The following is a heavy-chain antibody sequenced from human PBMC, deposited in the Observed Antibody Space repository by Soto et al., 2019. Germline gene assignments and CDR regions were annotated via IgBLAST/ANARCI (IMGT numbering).Heavy chain of an antibody. J-gene: IGHJ5*02. CDR1: GFTFSSYA. V-gene: IGHV3-23*05. Sequence: GGSLRLSCAASGFTFSSYAMNWVRQAPGKGLEWVSTIHTSDTKTYHADSVKGRFTISRDNSKSTLYLQMNSLRAEDTAIYYCARQVTGHPNWFDRWGQGTLVTVSS. CDR2: IHTSDTKT. D-gene: IGHD4-4*01. CDR3: ARQVTGHPNWFDR.